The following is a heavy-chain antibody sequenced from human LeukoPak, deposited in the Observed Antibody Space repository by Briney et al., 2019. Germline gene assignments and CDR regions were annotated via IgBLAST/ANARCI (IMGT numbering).Heavy chain of an antibody. CDR2: ISSSGGTI. Sequence: PGGSLRLSCAASGFTFSGYEMNWVRQAPGKGLEWLSYISSSGGTIYYADSVKGRFTISRDNAKNSVYLQMNSLRAEDTAVYYCARDVESMVGVGVWGQGTLVTVSS. CDR3: ARDVESMVGVGV. J-gene: IGHJ4*02. CDR1: GFTFSGYE. V-gene: IGHV3-48*03. D-gene: IGHD3-10*01.